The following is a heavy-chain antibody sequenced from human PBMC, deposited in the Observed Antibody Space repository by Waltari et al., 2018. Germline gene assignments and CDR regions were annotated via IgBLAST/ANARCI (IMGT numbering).Heavy chain of an antibody. CDR2: LWYDGTDK. D-gene: IGHD2-15*01. CDR1: GFRFNEYA. J-gene: IGHJ4*02. V-gene: IGHV3-33*08. CDR3: AREEVLSATFDH. Sequence: QVQLMESGGDVVQPGSSLRLSCEGSGFRFNEYAMQWVRQAPGKGLEWMAGLWYDGTDKKYSDSVKGRFTVSRDNSKNTLYLHMDTLRGEDTAVYFCAREEVLSATFDHWGRGTLVTVAS.